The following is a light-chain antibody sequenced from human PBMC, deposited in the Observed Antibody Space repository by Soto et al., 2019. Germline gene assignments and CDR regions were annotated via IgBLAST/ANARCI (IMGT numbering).Light chain of an antibody. V-gene: IGLV1-40*01. Sequence: QSVLTQPPSVSGAPGQRVTISCTGSSSNIGAGYDVHWYQQPPGTAPKVVIYGDRNRPSGVPDRFSASKSGTSASLAITGLQAEDEAEYYCQSYDGRLSGYVFGPGTKLTVL. CDR1: SSNIGAGYD. CDR3: QSYDGRLSGYV. J-gene: IGLJ1*01. CDR2: GDR.